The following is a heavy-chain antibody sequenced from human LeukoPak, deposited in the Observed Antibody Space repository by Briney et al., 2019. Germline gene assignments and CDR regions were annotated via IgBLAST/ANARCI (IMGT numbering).Heavy chain of an antibody. J-gene: IGHJ4*02. Sequence: TGGSLTLTCAVFGFFFSDCTLHGVRQASGKGLEWVGRIDTRDKGSATAYAASVRGRFAISRDDSEGTAYLQMTGLKTEDTAVYFLSIDRGSWALLLLWGQGALVTVSS. D-gene: IGHD6-6*01. CDR2: IDTRDKGSAT. V-gene: IGHV3-73*01. CDR3: SIDRGSWALLLL. CDR1: GFFFSDCT.